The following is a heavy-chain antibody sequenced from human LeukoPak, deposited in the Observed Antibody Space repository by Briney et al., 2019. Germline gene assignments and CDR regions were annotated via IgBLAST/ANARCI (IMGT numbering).Heavy chain of an antibody. CDR2: ISACNGDT. CDR1: GYTFTNFG. D-gene: IGHD2-2*01. J-gene: IGHJ4*02. Sequence: RASVKVSCKASGYTFTNFGISWVRQAPGQGLEWMGWISACNGDTNYAQKVQGRVTMTTDSSTSTAYMELRSLRSDDTAMYYCARDVHCSSTSCFVGLDNWGQGTLVTVSS. V-gene: IGHV1-18*01. CDR3: ARDVHCSSTSCFVGLDN.